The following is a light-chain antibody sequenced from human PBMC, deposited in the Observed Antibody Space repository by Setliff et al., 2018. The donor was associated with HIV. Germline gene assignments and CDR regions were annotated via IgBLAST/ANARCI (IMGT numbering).Light chain of an antibody. CDR3: SSYTSSSTPHV. V-gene: IGLV2-14*01. J-gene: IGLJ1*01. CDR1: SSDVGGYNY. Sequence: QSVLTQPASVSGSPGQSITISCTGTSSDVGGYNYVSWYQQHPGKAPKLMIYDVSKRPSGVSNRFSGSKSGNTASLTISGLQAEDEADYCCSSYTSSSTPHVFGTGTKVTVL. CDR2: DVS.